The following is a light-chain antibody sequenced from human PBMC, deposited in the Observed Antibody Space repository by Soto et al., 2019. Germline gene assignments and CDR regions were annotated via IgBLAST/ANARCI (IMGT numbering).Light chain of an antibody. Sequence: QSVLTQPASVSGSPGQSIAISCTGTSSDVGGYNYVSWYQQHPGKALKLLISEVSNRPSGVSDRFSGSKSGNTASLTISGLQTEDEADYYCSSFTSTYTFVFGGGTKLTVL. CDR1: SSDVGGYNY. CDR3: SSFTSTYTFV. CDR2: EVS. J-gene: IGLJ2*01. V-gene: IGLV2-14*01.